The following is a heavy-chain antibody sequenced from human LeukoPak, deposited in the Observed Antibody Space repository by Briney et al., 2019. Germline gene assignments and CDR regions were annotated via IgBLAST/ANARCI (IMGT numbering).Heavy chain of an antibody. D-gene: IGHD1-26*01. V-gene: IGHV4-39*07. CDR2: IFYSGST. CDR1: GGSISTSNYY. Sequence: SETLSLTCTVSGGSISTSNYYWGWIRQPPGKGLEWIGNIFYSGSTYYSPSLKSRVTISLDTSRNQFSLKLNSVTAADTAVYYCARGYSGSPRWAFDIWGQGTMVTVSS. CDR3: ARGYSGSPRWAFDI. J-gene: IGHJ3*02.